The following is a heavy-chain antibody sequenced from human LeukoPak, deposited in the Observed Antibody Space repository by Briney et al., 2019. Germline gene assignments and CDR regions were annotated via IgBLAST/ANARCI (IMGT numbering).Heavy chain of an antibody. Sequence: PGGSLRLSCAASGFTFSSYGMHWVRQAPGKGLEWVAFIRYDGSNKYYADSVKGRFTISRDNSKNTLYLQMNSLRAEDTAVYYCAKDGEFYYGSGSPAYWGQGTLVTVSS. CDR3: AKDGEFYYGSGSPAY. D-gene: IGHD3-10*01. CDR1: GFTFSSYG. CDR2: IRYDGSNK. V-gene: IGHV3-30*02. J-gene: IGHJ4*02.